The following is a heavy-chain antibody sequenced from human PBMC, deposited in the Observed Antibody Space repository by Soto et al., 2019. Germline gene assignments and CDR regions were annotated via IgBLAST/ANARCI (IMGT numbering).Heavy chain of an antibody. CDR1: GYTFTTYF. Sequence: VPLVQSGAEVMKPGASVKVACKESGYTFTTYFIHWVRQAPGQGLEWMGRINPSDGSTTHAQKFQGSVTWTSDTSTSTVYMDLSSLRSDNPAVYYCARGGPDVATIGSFAYWGQGTLVTVSS. D-gene: IGHD5-12*01. J-gene: IGHJ4*02. CDR2: INPSDGST. CDR3: ARGGPDVATIGSFAY. V-gene: IGHV1-46*01.